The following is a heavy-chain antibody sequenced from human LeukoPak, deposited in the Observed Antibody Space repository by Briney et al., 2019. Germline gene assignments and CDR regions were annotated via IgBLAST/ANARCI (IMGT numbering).Heavy chain of an antibody. CDR3: AKDFRIGYSAHFDY. V-gene: IGHV3-21*05. Sequence: PGGSLRLSCAASGFTFNTYSMNWVRQAPGKGLEWLSYVKSGNYDIQYADSVKGRFSISRDNSKNTLYLQMDSLRGEDTAVYYCAKDFRIGYSAHFDYWGQGALVTVSS. CDR2: VKSGNYDI. D-gene: IGHD2-21*01. CDR1: GFTFNTYS. J-gene: IGHJ4*02.